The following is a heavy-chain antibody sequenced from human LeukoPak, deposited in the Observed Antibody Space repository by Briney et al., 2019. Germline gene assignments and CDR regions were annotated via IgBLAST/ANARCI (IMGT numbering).Heavy chain of an antibody. Sequence: SETLSLTCAVYGGSFSGYYWSWIRQPPGKGLEWIGEINHSGSTNYNPSLKSRVTISVDTSKNQFSLKLSSVTAADTAVYYCARQEAGYCSSTSCYFWFDPWGQGTLVTVSS. CDR1: GGSFSGYY. CDR3: ARQEAGYCSSTSCYFWFDP. CDR2: INHSGST. V-gene: IGHV4-34*01. D-gene: IGHD2-2*01. J-gene: IGHJ5*02.